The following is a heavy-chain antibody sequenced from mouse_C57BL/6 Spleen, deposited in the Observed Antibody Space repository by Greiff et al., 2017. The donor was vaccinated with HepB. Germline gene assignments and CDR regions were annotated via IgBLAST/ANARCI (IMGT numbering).Heavy chain of an antibody. D-gene: IGHD2-4*01. V-gene: IGHV1-69*01. CDR2: IDPSDSYT. CDR1: GYTFTSYW. J-gene: IGHJ4*01. CDR3: ARYYDYDVRAMDY. Sequence: VQLQQSGAELVMPGASVKLSCKASGYTFTSYWMHWVKQRPGQGLEWIGEIDPSDSYTNYNQKFKGKSTLTVDKYSSTAYMQLSSLTSEDSAVYYCARYYDYDVRAMDYWGQGTSVTVSS.